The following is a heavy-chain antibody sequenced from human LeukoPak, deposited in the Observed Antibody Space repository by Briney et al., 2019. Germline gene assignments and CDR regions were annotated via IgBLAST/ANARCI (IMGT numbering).Heavy chain of an antibody. CDR1: GYTFTSYD. D-gene: IGHD6-19*01. V-gene: IGHV1-8*01. CDR2: MNPNSGNT. CDR3: ARDQYRSGWFFGY. Sequence: RASVKVSCKASGYTFTSYDINWVRQATGQGLEWMGWMNPNSGNTGYAQKFQGRVTMTRNTSISTAYMELSSLRSEDTAVYYCARDQYRSGWFFGYWGQGTLVTVSS. J-gene: IGHJ4*02.